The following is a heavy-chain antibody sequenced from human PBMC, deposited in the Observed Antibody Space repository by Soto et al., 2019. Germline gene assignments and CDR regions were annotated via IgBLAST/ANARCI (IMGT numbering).Heavy chain of an antibody. Sequence: EVQLVESGGGLVKPGGSLRLSCAASGFTFSNAWMSWVRQAPGKGLEWVGRIKSKTDGGTTDYAAPVKGRFTISRDDSKNTLYLQMSGLRTEYTAVYYCTTDQWGDYADYRVGDFDHWGQGTLVTVSS. V-gene: IGHV3-15*01. D-gene: IGHD4-17*01. CDR1: GFTFSNAW. J-gene: IGHJ4*02. CDR3: TTDQWGDYADYRVGDFDH. CDR2: IKSKTDGGTT.